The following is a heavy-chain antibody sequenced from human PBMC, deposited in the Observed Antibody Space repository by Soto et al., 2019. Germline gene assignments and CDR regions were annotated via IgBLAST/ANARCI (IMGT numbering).Heavy chain of an antibody. CDR1: GGTFSSYA. CDR3: ARDQSPITILGVVIMGGWYYYGMDV. CDR2: IIPIFGTA. J-gene: IGHJ6*02. Sequence: SVKVSCKASGGTFSSYAISWVRQAPGQGLEWMGGIIPIFGTANYAQKFQGRVTITADKSTSTAYMELSSLRSEDTAVYYCARDQSPITILGVVIMGGWYYYGMDVWGQGTTVTVSS. V-gene: IGHV1-69*06. D-gene: IGHD3-3*01.